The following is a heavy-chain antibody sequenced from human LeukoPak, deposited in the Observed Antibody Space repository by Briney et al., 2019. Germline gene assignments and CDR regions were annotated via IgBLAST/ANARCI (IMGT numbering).Heavy chain of an antibody. CDR2: INPSGGST. CDR1: GYTFTSYY. CDR3: ARDFGGYVWGSYRYGMDV. V-gene: IGHV1-46*01. D-gene: IGHD3-16*02. J-gene: IGHJ6*02. Sequence: ASVKVSCKASGYTFTSYYMHWVRQAPGQGLAWMGIINPSGGSTSYAQKFQGRVTMTRDTSTSTVYMELSSLRSEDTAVYYCARDFGGYVWGSYRYGMDVWGQGTTVTVSS.